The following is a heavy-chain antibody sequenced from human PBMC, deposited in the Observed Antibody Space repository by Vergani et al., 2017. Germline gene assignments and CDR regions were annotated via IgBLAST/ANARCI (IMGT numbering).Heavy chain of an antibody. Sequence: EVQLLESGGGLVQPGGSLRLSCAASGFTFSSYAMSWVRQAPGKGLEWVSGISGSGGSTYYADSVKGRFTISRDNSKNTLYLQMNSLRAEDRAVDYCAKYSSSWYNWFDPWGQGTLVTVSS. D-gene: IGHD6-13*01. CDR3: AKYSSSWYNWFDP. CDR1: GFTFSSYA. V-gene: IGHV3-23*01. J-gene: IGHJ5*02. CDR2: ISGSGGST.